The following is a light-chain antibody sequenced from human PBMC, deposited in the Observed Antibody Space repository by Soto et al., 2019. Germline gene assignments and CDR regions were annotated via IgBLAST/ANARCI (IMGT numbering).Light chain of an antibody. Sequence: QSVLTQPPSVSGAPGQRVTISCTGSSSNIGAGYDVHWFQQFPGTAPKVIIYGINDRPSGVPDRFSGSKSDTSASLAITGLQAEDEADYYCQSYDSSLSGYVFGPGTKLTVL. CDR1: SSNIGAGYD. CDR3: QSYDSSLSGYV. J-gene: IGLJ1*01. V-gene: IGLV1-40*01. CDR2: GIN.